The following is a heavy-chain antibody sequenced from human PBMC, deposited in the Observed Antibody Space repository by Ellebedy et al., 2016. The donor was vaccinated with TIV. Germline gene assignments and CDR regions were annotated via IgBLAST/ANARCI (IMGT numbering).Heavy chain of an antibody. CDR2: ISYSGST. D-gene: IGHD6-19*01. Sequence: MPSETLSLTCTVSGGSVNSGSYYWSWIRQPPGKGLEWIGYISYSGSTNYNPSLKSRVTISVDTSKNQFSLKLSSVTAADTAVYYCARHEEWLDGFDYWGQGTLVTVSS. V-gene: IGHV4-61*01. J-gene: IGHJ4*02. CDR1: GGSVNSGSYY. CDR3: ARHEEWLDGFDY.